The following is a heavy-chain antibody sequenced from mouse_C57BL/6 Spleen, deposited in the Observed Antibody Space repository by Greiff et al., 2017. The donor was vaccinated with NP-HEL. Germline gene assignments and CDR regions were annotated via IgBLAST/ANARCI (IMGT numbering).Heavy chain of an antibody. V-gene: IGHV1-52*01. Sequence: VQLQQPGAELVRPGSSVKLSCKASGYTFTSYWMHWVKQRPIQGLEWIGNIDPSDSETHYNQKVKDKATLTVDKSSSTAYMQLSSLTSEDSAVYYCARNYGSSYGGWYFDVWGTGTTVTVSS. CDR3: ARNYGSSYGGWYFDV. CDR1: GYTFTSYW. D-gene: IGHD1-1*01. J-gene: IGHJ1*03. CDR2: IDPSDSET.